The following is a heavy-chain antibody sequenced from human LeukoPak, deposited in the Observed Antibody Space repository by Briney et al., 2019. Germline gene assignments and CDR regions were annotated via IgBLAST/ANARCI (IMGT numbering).Heavy chain of an antibody. D-gene: IGHD3-9*01. CDR1: GFTFSSYW. V-gene: IGHV3-7*01. Sequence: GGSLRLSCAASGFTFSSYWMSWVRQAPGKGLEWVANIKQDGSEKYYVDSVKGRFTISRDNAKNSLYLQMNSLGAEDTAVYYCARDNYDILTGHHDYWGQGTLVTVSS. CDR2: IKQDGSEK. CDR3: ARDNYDILTGHHDY. J-gene: IGHJ4*02.